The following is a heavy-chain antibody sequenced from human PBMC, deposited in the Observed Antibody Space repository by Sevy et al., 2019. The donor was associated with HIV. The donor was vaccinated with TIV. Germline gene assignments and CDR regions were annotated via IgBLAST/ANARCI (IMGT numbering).Heavy chain of an antibody. CDR2: ISAYNGNT. D-gene: IGHD2-2*01. CDR1: GYTFTSYG. CDR3: ARDPGHVPGAFFDS. Sequence: ASVKVSCKASGYTFTSYGISWVRQAPGQGLKWMGWISAYNGNTNYAQKLQGRVTMTTDTSTSTAYMELRSLRSDDTAVYYCARDPGHVPGAFFDSWGQGTLVTVSS. J-gene: IGHJ5*01. V-gene: IGHV1-18*01.